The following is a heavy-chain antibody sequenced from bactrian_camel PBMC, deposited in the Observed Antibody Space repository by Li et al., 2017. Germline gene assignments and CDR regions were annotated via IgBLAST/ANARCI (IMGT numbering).Heavy chain of an antibody. D-gene: IGHD2*01. Sequence: HVQLVESGGGSVQAGGSLRLSCAASGYIHSTDCMGWFRQGPGKTREGVAAIDPDGSATYLDSVLGRFTISKDNAKTAWYLQMNSLEVEDTAMYYCAASRGAVVVTTILKPAWVTGARGPRSPS. CDR1: GYIHSTDC. J-gene: IGHJ6*01. CDR3: AASRGAVVVTTILKPAWVT. CDR2: IDPDGSAT. V-gene: IGHV3S1*01.